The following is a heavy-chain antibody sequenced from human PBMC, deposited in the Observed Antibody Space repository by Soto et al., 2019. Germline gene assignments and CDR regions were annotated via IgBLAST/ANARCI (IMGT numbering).Heavy chain of an antibody. Sequence: SETLSLTCNVSGGSIRNNYWCWIRQPPGKGLEWVGYIYYTGTSKYSPSLKSRVTISVDSSKNQFSLKLDSVTAADTAVYYCARLGCYYQALDNWGQGPLATASS. V-gene: IGHV4-59*08. CDR3: ARLGCYYQALDN. J-gene: IGHJ4*02. CDR2: IYYTGTS. CDR1: GGSIRNNY. D-gene: IGHD3-10*01.